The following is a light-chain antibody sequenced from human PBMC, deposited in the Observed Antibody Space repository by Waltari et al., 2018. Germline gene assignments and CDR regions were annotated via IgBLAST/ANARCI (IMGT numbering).Light chain of an antibody. CDR2: EGT. CDR1: SSDLGGYNF. V-gene: IGLV2-23*01. J-gene: IGLJ2*01. Sequence: QSALTQPASVSGSPGQSITISCTGTSSDLGGYNFVSWYQQHPSKAPKVLIYEGTKRPSAISNRFAGSKSGNTASLTIAGLQAEDEADYYCCSYAGRITFVVFGGGTKLTVL. CDR3: CSYAGRITFVV.